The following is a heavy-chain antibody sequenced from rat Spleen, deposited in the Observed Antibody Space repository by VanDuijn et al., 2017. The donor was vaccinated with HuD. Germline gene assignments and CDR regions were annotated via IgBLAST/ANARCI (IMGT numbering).Heavy chain of an antibody. D-gene: IGHD5-1*01. CDR3: ASAGNWFAY. J-gene: IGHJ3*01. V-gene: IGHV2-6*01. CDR1: GFSLTRYH. CDR2: MLTGENT. Sequence: QVQLKESGPGLVQPSQTLSLTCTVSGFSLTRYHVSWVRQPPGKGLEWIAAMLTGENTYYNPALKSRLSISRDTSKGQVFLKMNSLQYADTAMYCCASAGNWFAYWGQGTRVTVSS.